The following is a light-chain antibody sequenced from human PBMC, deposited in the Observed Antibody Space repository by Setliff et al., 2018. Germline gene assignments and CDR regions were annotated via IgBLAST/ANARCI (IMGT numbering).Light chain of an antibody. CDR3: SSYTTSGTYV. CDR1: SSDVGGYNY. V-gene: IGLV2-14*03. J-gene: IGLJ1*01. CDR2: DVT. Sequence: QSALTQPASVSGSPGQWITISCSGTSSDVGGYNYVSWYQQHPGKAPKLMIYDVTNRPSGISNRFSSSKSGNTASLTISGLQAEDDADYYCSSYTTSGTYVFGTGTKVTVL.